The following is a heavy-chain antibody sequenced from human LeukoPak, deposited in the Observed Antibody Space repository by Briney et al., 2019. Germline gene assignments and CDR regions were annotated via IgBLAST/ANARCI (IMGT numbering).Heavy chain of an antibody. CDR2: ISSSSSYI. Sequence: GGSLRLSCAASGFTFSSYSMNWVRQAPGKGLEWVSSISSSSSYIYYADSVKGRFTISRDNAKNSLYLQMNSLRAEDTAVYCCARDQGEGWFDGWGRGTLVTVSS. D-gene: IGHD3-16*01. CDR1: GFTFSSYS. CDR3: ARDQGEGWFDG. V-gene: IGHV3-21*01. J-gene: IGHJ5*02.